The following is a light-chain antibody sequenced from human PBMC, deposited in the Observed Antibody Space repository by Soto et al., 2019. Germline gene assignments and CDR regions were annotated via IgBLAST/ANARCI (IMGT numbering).Light chain of an antibody. J-gene: IGLJ1*01. V-gene: IGLV2-14*01. CDR2: EVS. Sequence: QSALTQPASVSGSPGQSITISCTGTSSDVGNYKYVSWYQQHPGKAPKLMIYEVSNRPSGVSNRVSGSKSGNTASLTIYGLQAEDETDYYCFSYTSRGTYVFVTGTKVTVL. CDR3: FSYTSRGTYV. CDR1: SSDVGNYKY.